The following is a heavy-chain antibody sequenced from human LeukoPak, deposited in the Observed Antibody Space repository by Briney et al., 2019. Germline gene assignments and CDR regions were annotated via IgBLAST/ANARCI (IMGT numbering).Heavy chain of an antibody. CDR2: INPISGDT. D-gene: IGHD5-24*01. CDR1: GYXFTAYY. CDR3: ARDPNLQYYFDY. V-gene: IGHV1-2*02. Sequence: GASVKVSCKASGYXFTAYYTHWVRQAPGQGLEWMGWINPISGDTDYAQQFQGRVSITRDTSISTVYMDLSTLRSDDTAVYYCARDPNLQYYFDYWGQGTLVTVSS. J-gene: IGHJ4*02.